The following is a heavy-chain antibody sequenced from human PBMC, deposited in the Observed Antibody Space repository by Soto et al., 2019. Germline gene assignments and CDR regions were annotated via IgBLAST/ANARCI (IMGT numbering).Heavy chain of an antibody. Sequence: QVQLVQSGAEVKKTGSSVKVSCKASGGTFSSYTISWVRQAPGQGLEWMGRIIPILGIANYAQKVQGRVTSTADKSKSTAYMELSSLRSEDTAVYYCARDADLKSDFVIWGLVTMDTISS. D-gene: IGHD3-3*01. CDR3: ARDADLKSDFVI. CDR2: IIPILGIA. V-gene: IGHV1-69*08. J-gene: IGHJ3*02. CDR1: GGTFSSYT.